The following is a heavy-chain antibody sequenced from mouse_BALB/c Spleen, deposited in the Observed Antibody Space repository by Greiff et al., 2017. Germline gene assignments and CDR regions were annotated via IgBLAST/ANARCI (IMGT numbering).Heavy chain of an antibody. Sequence: EVKLMESGPGLVKPSQSLSLTCTVTGYSITSDYAWNWIRQFPGNKLEWMGYISYSGSTSYNPSLKSRISITRDTSKNQFFLQLNSVTTEDTATYYCARASGNWYFDVWGAGTTVTVSS. D-gene: IGHD6-1*01. CDR2: ISYSGST. J-gene: IGHJ1*01. CDR3: ARASGNWYFDV. CDR1: GYSITSDYA. V-gene: IGHV3-2*02.